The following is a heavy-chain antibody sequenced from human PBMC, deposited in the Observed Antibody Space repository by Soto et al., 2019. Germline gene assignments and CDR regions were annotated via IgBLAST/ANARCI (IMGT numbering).Heavy chain of an antibody. Sequence: SETLSLTCTVSGGSISSYYWSWIRQPPGKGLEWIGYIYYSGSTNYNPSLKSRVTISVDTSKNQFSLKLSSVTAADTAVYYCARDRGLAMVRGGWFDPWGQGTLVTVSS. V-gene: IGHV4-59*01. D-gene: IGHD3-10*01. CDR2: IYYSGST. CDR3: ARDRGLAMVRGGWFDP. CDR1: GGSISSYY. J-gene: IGHJ5*02.